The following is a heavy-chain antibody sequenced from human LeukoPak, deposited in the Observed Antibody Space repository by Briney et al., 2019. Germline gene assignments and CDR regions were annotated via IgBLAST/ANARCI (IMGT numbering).Heavy chain of an antibody. J-gene: IGHJ3*02. D-gene: IGHD1-26*01. CDR3: ARLNGLSGSYAFGAFDI. Sequence: GASVKVSCKASGYTFTGYYIHWVRQAPGQGLEWIGWINPNGGGTNYAQKFQGRVTMTRDTSISTAYMELSRLRSDDTAVYYCARLNGLSGSYAFGAFDIWGQGTMVTVSS. V-gene: IGHV1-2*02. CDR2: INPNGGGT. CDR1: GYTFTGYY.